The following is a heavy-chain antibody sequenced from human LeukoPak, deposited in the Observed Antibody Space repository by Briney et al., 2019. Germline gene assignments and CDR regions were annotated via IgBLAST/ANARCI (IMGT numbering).Heavy chain of an antibody. D-gene: IGHD2-8*01. Sequence: SETLSLTCAVYGGSFSGYSWSWIRQPPGKGLAWIGEVNHSGSTNYNPSLKSRVTISLDTSKNQFSLKLNSVTAADTAVYYCAIGGCTTGYCDATFDYWGQGTLVTVSS. CDR2: VNHSGST. V-gene: IGHV4-34*01. CDR3: AIGGCTTGYCDATFDY. J-gene: IGHJ4*02. CDR1: GGSFSGYS.